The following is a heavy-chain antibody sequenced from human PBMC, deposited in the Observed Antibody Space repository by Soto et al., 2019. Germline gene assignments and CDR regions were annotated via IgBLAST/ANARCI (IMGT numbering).Heavy chain of an antibody. CDR1: GYTXTSYG. Sequence: ASVKVSCKASGYTXTSYGISWVRQAPGQGLEWMGWISAYNGNTNYAQKLQGRVTMTTDTSTSTAYMELRSLRSDDTAVYYCASDRSIASAGPFDYWGQGTLVTVSS. D-gene: IGHD6-13*01. V-gene: IGHV1-18*01. CDR2: ISAYNGNT. CDR3: ASDRSIASAGPFDY. J-gene: IGHJ4*02.